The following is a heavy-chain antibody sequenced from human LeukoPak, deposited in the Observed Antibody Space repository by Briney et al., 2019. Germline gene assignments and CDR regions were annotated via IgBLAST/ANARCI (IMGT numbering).Heavy chain of an antibody. V-gene: IGHV3-23*01. CDR3: AKRSGSYGPFDY. D-gene: IGHD3-10*01. Sequence: GGSLRLSCVASGFDFGTYAMSWVRQAPGKGPEWVSTVSNGGSSTYYADSVKGRFTISRDNSKNTLYLQMNSLRADDTAVYYCAKRSGSYGPFDYWGQGILVTVSS. CDR2: VSNGGSST. CDR1: GFDFGTYA. J-gene: IGHJ4*02.